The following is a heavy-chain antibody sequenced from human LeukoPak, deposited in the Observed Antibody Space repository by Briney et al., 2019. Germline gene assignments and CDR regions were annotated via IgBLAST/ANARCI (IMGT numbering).Heavy chain of an antibody. D-gene: IGHD1-1*01. CDR2: VYSSGSL. Sequence: SETLSLTCTVSGGSISIRNYYWARIRQPPGRQLEWIGSVYSSGSLYYNPSLKSRVTISVDTSNNQFSLKLNSVSAADTALYYCARDRRQRDYFDFWGQGARVTVSS. CDR3: ARDRRQRDYFDF. CDR1: GGSISIRNYY. V-gene: IGHV4-39*07. J-gene: IGHJ4*02.